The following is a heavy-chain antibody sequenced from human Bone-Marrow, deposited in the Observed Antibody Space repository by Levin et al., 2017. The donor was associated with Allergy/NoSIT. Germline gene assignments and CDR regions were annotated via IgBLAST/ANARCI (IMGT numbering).Heavy chain of an antibody. Sequence: SETLSLTCSISGGPVSSGSYSWGWIRQPPGKGLECIAYISYSGGPTYNPSLENRVSMSVDTSKNQFSLELTSVTAADAAVYYCAAAPKWELLPVNWGQGTLVTVSS. CDR1: GGPVSSGSYS. V-gene: IGHV4-61*01. D-gene: IGHD3-22*01. J-gene: IGHJ4*02. CDR2: ISYSGGP. CDR3: AAAPKWELLPVN.